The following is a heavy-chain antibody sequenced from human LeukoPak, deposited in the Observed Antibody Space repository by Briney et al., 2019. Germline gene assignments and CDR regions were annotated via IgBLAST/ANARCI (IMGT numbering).Heavy chain of an antibody. Sequence: GGSLRLSCAASGFTFSSYGMHWVRQAPGKGLEWVAVIWYDGSNKYYADSVKGRFTISRDNAKNSLYLQMNSLRAEDTAVYYCARDDGSMWYSGSYYDYWGQGTLVTVSS. V-gene: IGHV3-33*01. CDR2: IWYDGSNK. CDR3: ARDDGSMWYSGSYYDY. CDR1: GFTFSSYG. D-gene: IGHD1-26*01. J-gene: IGHJ4*02.